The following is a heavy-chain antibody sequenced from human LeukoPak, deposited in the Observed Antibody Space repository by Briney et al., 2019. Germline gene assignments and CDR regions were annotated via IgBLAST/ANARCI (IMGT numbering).Heavy chain of an antibody. D-gene: IGHD1-26*01. V-gene: IGHV1-69*02. J-gene: IGHJ3*02. CDR1: GGTFSSYT. Sequence: ASVKVSCKASGGTFSSYTISWVRQAPGQGLGWMGRIIPILGIANYAQKFQGRVTITADKSTSTAYMELSSLRSEDTAVYYCARPGAHDAFDIWGQGTMVTVSS. CDR3: ARPGAHDAFDI. CDR2: IIPILGIA.